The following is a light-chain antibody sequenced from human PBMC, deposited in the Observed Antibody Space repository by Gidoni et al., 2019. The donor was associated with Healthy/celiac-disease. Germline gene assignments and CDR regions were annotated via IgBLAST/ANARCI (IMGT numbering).Light chain of an antibody. CDR1: SSDVGGYDC. CDR2: DVI. V-gene: IGLV2-11*01. CDR3: CSYAGSDTSVV. Sequence: QSALTQPRSVSGSPGQSVTISCTGTSSDVGGYDCVSWYQQHPGKAPKLMIYDVIKRPSGVPDRFSGSKSGNTASLTISGLQAEDEADYYCCSYAGSDTSVVFGGGTKLTVL. J-gene: IGLJ2*01.